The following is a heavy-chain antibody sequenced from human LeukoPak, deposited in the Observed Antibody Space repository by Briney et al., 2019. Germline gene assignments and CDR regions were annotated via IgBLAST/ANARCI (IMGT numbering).Heavy chain of an antibody. V-gene: IGHV3-7*01. CDR2: IKQDGSEK. J-gene: IGHJ4*02. CDR3: ASQRYSDY. D-gene: IGHD1-26*01. CDR1: GFSFSSYW. Sequence: GVSLRLSCEGSGFSFSSYWMTWVRQAPGKGLEWVANIKQDGSEKYYVDSVRGRFTISRDNAKNSLYLQMNSLRAEDTAMYYCASQRYSDYWGQGTLVTVSS.